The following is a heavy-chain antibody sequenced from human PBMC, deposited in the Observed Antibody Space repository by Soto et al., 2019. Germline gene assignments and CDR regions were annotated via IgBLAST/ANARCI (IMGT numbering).Heavy chain of an antibody. D-gene: IGHD4-17*01. CDR3: ARRYGGTLGY. CDR1: GDSISTDY. Sequence: SETLSLTCTVSGDSISTDYWSWIRQSPGKGLEWIGFIYYGGSTNYNPSLKSRVTISVDTPKNQFSLKLGSVTAADTAVYYCARRYGGTLGYWGQGTLVTVSS. CDR2: IYYGGST. J-gene: IGHJ4*02. V-gene: IGHV4-59*08.